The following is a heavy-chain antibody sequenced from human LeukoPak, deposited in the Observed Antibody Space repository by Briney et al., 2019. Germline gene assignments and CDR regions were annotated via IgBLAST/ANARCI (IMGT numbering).Heavy chain of an antibody. V-gene: IGHV4-59*01. J-gene: IGHJ4*02. D-gene: IGHD5-12*01. Sequence: SETLSLTCTVSGGSISSYYWSWIRQPPGKGLEWIGYIYHSGSTNYNPSLKSRVTISVDTYKNQFSLKLRSVTAADTAVYYCAGYSGYDSVFDYWGQGTLVTVSS. CDR3: AGYSGYDSVFDY. CDR1: GGSISSYY. CDR2: IYHSGST.